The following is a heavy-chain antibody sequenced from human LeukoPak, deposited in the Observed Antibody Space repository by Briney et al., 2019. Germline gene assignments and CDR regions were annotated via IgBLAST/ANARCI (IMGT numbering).Heavy chain of an antibody. CDR2: ISWNSDTI. D-gene: IGHD1-26*01. V-gene: IGHV3-9*01. J-gene: IGHJ3*02. CDR3: ARDGGYIVGANDAFDI. Sequence: GGSLRLSCAVSGFSFGDYAMYWVRQAPGKGLEWVSSISWNSDTIAYVDSVKGRFTISRDNAKNSLYLQMNSLRAEDTAVYYCARDGGYIVGANDAFDIWGQGTMVTVSS. CDR1: GFSFGDYA.